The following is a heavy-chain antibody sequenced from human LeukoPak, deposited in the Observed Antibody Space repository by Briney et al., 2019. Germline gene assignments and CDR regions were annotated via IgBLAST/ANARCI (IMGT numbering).Heavy chain of an antibody. CDR1: GGSFSGYY. J-gene: IGHJ3*02. Sequence: SETLSLTCAVYGGSFSGYYWSWIRQPPGKGLEWIGEINHSGSTNYNPSLKSRVTISVDTSKNQFSLKLSSVTAADTAVYYCARVSDYDSSGYYSWNAFDIWGQGTMVTVSS. CDR3: ARVSDYDSSGYYSWNAFDI. V-gene: IGHV4-34*01. D-gene: IGHD3-22*01. CDR2: INHSGST.